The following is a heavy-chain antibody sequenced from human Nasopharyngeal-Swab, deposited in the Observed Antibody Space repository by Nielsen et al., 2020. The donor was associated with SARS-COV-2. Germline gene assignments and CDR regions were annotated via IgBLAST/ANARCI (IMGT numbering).Heavy chain of an antibody. J-gene: IGHJ4*02. Sequence: GGSLRLSCAASGFTFSSYSMNWVRQAPGKGLEWVSSISSSSYIYYADSVKGRFTISRDNAKNSLYLQMNSLRAEDTAVYYCARGSSSSWYILDYWGQGTLVTVSS. CDR2: ISSSSYI. CDR1: GFTFSSYS. CDR3: ARGSSSSWYILDY. D-gene: IGHD6-13*01. V-gene: IGHV3-21*01.